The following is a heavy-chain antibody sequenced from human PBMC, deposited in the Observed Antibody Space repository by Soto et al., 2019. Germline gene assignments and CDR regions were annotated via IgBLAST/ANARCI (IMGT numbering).Heavy chain of an antibody. CDR3: VPLQPSTIVGRPGMDV. V-gene: IGHV1-69*01. Sequence: QVQLVQSGAEVRRPGSSVKVSCKASGGTFSNYATTWVRQAPGQGLEWIGGIIPMFGITNYEQKFQGRVTITADESRNEAYMEMSGLRYEDTAVYYCVPLQPSTIVGRPGMDVWGEGTTVTVSS. D-gene: IGHD6-6*01. CDR1: GGTFSNYA. CDR2: IIPMFGIT. J-gene: IGHJ6*02.